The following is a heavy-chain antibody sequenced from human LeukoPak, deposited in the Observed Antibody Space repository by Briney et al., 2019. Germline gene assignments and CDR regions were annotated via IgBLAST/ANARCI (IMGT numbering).Heavy chain of an antibody. CDR2: ISYDGSNK. V-gene: IGHV3-30-3*01. D-gene: IGHD6-25*01. J-gene: IGHJ4*02. Sequence: GGSLRLSCAASGFTFSSYAMHWVRQAPGKGLEWVVVISYDGSNKYYADSVKGRFTISRDNSKNTLYLQMNSLRAEDTAVYYCARDYLAAVDYWGQGTLVTVSS. CDR1: GFTFSSYA. CDR3: ARDYLAAVDY.